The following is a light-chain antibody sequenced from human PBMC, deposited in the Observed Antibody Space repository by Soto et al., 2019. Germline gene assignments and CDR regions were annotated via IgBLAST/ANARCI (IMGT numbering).Light chain of an antibody. J-gene: IGKJ2*01. CDR3: QQYDNWPHT. CDR1: QNLSRN. CDR2: GAS. V-gene: IGKV3-15*01. Sequence: EMVMTQSPATLSVSPGERATLSCRSSQNLSRNVAGYKQQPGQAPRLLIYGASTRATGIPARFSGSGSGTDFTLTISSLQSEDFAVYYCQQYDNWPHTFGQGTKLEIK.